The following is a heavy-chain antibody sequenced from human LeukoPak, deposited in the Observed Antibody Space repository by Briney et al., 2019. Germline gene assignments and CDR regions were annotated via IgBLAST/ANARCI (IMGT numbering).Heavy chain of an antibody. CDR2: ISAYNGNT. V-gene: IGHV1-18*04. D-gene: IGHD6-19*01. CDR1: GYTFTSYG. J-gene: IGHJ4*02. CDR3: ARDGQWLAGGPNPVPKFDY. Sequence: ASVKVSCKASGYTFTSYGTSWVRQAPGQGLEWMGWISAYNGNTNYAQKLQGRVTMTTDTSTSTAYMELRSLRSDDTAVYYCARDGQWLAGGPNPVPKFDYWGQGTLVTVSS.